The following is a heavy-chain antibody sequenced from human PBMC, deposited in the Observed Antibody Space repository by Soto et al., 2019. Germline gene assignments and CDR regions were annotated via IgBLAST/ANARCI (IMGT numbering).Heavy chain of an antibody. CDR1: GFTFSSYA. J-gene: IGHJ5*02. D-gene: IGHD2-15*01. CDR2: ITSSGGST. CDR3: ANPRIGGS. V-gene: IGHV3-23*01. Sequence: GSLRLSCAASGFTFSSYAMSWVRQAPGKGLEWVSVITSSGGSTYYADSVKGRFTISRDNSKNTLYLEMNSLTAEDTAVYYCANPRIGGSWGQGALVTVAS.